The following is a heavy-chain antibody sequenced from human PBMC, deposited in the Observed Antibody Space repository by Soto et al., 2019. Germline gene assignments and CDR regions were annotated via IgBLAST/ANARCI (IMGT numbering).Heavy chain of an antibody. CDR2: IWHDGNNK. CDR3: ASDLVGASESYGLDV. CDR1: GFTFSNYG. J-gene: IGHJ6*04. D-gene: IGHD1-26*01. Sequence: GGSLRLSCAASGFTFSNYGMHWVRQASGKGLEWVAIIWHDGNNKYYADSVRGRFIISRDNSKNRLYLQMNSLRAEDTAVYYCASDLVGASESYGLDVWGKGTPVIVSS. V-gene: IGHV3-33*01.